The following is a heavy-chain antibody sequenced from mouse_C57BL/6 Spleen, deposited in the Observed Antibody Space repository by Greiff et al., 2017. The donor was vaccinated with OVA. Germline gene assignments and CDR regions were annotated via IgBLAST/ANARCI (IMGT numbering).Heavy chain of an antibody. D-gene: IGHD1-1*01. CDR2: IDPSDSYT. V-gene: IGHV1-50*01. CDR3: ARGVLLRFDY. Sequence: QVQLQQPGAELVKPGASVKLSCKASGYTFTSYWMQWVKQRPGQGLEWIGEIDPSDSYTNYNQKFKGKATLTVDTSSSTAYMQLSSLTSEDSAVYYCARGVLLRFDYWGQGTTLTVSS. CDR1: GYTFTSYW. J-gene: IGHJ2*01.